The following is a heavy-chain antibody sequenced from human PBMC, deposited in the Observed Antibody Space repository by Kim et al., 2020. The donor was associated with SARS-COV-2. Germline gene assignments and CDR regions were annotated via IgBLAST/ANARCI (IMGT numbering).Heavy chain of an antibody. J-gene: IGHJ6*02. Sequence: SETLSLTCAVYGGSLSGYYWSWIRQPPGKGLEWIGEINHSGSTNYNPSLKSRVTMSLDTSKNQFSLKVTSVTAADTAVYYCTRGQGSTYLGGYYYYGMDVWGQGTTVTVSS. CDR1: GGSLSGYY. CDR2: INHSGST. CDR3: TRGQGSTYLGGYYYYGMDV. D-gene: IGHD3-16*01. V-gene: IGHV4-34*01.